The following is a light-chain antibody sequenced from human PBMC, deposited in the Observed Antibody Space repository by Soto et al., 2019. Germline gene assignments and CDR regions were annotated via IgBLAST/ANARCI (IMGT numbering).Light chain of an antibody. J-gene: IGLJ2*01. CDR2: DVS. CDR3: SSYTTSSTVV. CDR1: SSDVGAYNS. Sequence: QSALTQPASVSGSPGQSITISCTGTSSDVGAYNSVSWYQQHTGKAPKLMIYDVSNRPSGVSNRFSGSKSVNTASLTISGLQAEDEADDYCSSYTTSSTVVFGGGTKLTVL. V-gene: IGLV2-14*03.